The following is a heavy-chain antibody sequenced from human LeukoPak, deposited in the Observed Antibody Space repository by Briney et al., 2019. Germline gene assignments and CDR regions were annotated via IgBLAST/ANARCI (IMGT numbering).Heavy chain of an antibody. V-gene: IGHV1-69*04. CDR3: ARGRRGSSSYYFDY. Sequence: AASVKVSCKASGGTFSSYAISWVRQAPGQGLEWMGRIIPILGIANYAQKFQGRVTITRNTSISTAYMELSSLRSEDTAVYYCARGRRGSSSYYFDYWGQGTLVTVSS. D-gene: IGHD6-6*01. CDR1: GGTFSSYA. CDR2: IIPILGIA. J-gene: IGHJ4*02.